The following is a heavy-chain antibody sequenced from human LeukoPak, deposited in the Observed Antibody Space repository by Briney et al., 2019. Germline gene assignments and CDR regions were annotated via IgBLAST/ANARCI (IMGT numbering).Heavy chain of an antibody. V-gene: IGHV3-21*01. J-gene: IGHJ4*02. Sequence: TGGSLRLSCAASGFTFRTYSMTWVRQAPVKGLEWVSSISRSSSDINYADSVKGRFTISRDNAKNSLYLQMNSLRAEDTALYYCARAFNSGSSDYWGQGTLVTVSS. CDR1: GFTFRTYS. CDR2: ISRSSSDI. D-gene: IGHD1-26*01. CDR3: ARAFNSGSSDY.